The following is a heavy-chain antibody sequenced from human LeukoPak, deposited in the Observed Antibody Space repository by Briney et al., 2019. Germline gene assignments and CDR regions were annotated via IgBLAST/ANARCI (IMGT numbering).Heavy chain of an antibody. D-gene: IGHD5-24*01. J-gene: IGHJ3*02. CDR3: ARELPGPVEMATMQAFDI. CDR1: GGSISSGGYP. CDR2: IYHSGST. V-gene: IGHV4-30-2*01. Sequence: ETSQTLSLTCAVSGGSISSGGYPWSWIRQPPGKGLEWIGYIYHSGSTYYNPSLKSRVTISVDRSKNQFSLKLSSVTAADTAVYYCARELPGPVEMATMQAFDIWGQGTMVTVSS.